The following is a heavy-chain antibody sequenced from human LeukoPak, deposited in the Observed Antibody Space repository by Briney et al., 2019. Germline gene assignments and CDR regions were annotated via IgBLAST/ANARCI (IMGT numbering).Heavy chain of an antibody. CDR3: ARGPPDCSSTSCYAFDAFDI. V-gene: IGHV4-38-2*02. D-gene: IGHD2-2*01. CDR2: IDHSGST. J-gene: IGHJ3*02. CDR1: GYSISSGYY. Sequence: PSETLSLTCTVSGYSISSGYYWGWIRQPPGKGLEWTGSIDHSGSTYYNPSLKSRITISVDTSKNQFSLKLSSVTAADTAVYYCARGPPDCSSTSCYAFDAFDIWGQGTMVTVSS.